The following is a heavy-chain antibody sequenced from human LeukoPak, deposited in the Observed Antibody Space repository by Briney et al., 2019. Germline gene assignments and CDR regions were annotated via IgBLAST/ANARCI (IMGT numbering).Heavy chain of an antibody. J-gene: IGHJ3*02. D-gene: IGHD4-11*01. CDR3: TRHQYDALEI. CDR2: IYGGGGT. V-gene: IGHV3-53*01. Sequence: HPGGSLRLSCAASVITVSSYYKRRVRQAPGKGLEWVSVIYGGGGTYYADSAKGLFAISRDNSKNTLYLQISSLRAEDTDIYSRTRHQYDALEIWGQGTMVTVSS. CDR1: VITVSSYY.